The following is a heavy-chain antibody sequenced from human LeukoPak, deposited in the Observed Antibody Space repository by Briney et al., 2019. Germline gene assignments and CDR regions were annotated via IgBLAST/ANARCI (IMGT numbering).Heavy chain of an antibody. Sequence: GSLRLSCAASGFTFSSYWMSWIRQPPGKGLEWIGYIYYSGSTNYNPSLKSRVTISVDTSKNQFSLKLSSVTAADTAVYYCDYYGMDVWGQGTTVTVSS. CDR3: DYYGMDV. J-gene: IGHJ6*02. V-gene: IGHV4-59*08. CDR2: IYYSGST. CDR1: GFTFSSYW.